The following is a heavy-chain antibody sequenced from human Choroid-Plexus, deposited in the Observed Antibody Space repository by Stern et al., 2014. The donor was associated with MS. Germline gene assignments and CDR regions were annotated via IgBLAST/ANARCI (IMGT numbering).Heavy chain of an antibody. CDR1: GFSLRTSGVG. V-gene: IGHV2-5*02. Sequence: ESGPTLVKPTQTLTLTCTFSGFSLRTSGVGVGWIRQPPGQALQWLAHLYWDDDESYSPSLKTRLTITKDTSKNQVVLTMADMNPGDTGTYYCAHSGFRVPAAPGSFAFWGQGTVVTVSS. CDR2: LYWDDDE. D-gene: IGHD2-2*01. CDR3: AHSGFRVPAAPGSFAF. J-gene: IGHJ5*01.